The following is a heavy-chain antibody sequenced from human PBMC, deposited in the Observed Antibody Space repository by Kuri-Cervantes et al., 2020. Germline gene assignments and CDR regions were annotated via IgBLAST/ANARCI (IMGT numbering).Heavy chain of an antibody. V-gene: IGHV1-2*02. J-gene: IGHJ5*02. CDR1: GYTFTAHV. CDR3: ARDRGLYGMYNWFDP. Sequence: ASVKVSCKTSGYTFTAHVITWVRQAPGQGLEWMGWINPNGGGTHYAQSFQGRVTMTRDKSTSTAYMELSRLRSDDTAVYYCARDRGLYGMYNWFDPWGQGTLVTVSS. D-gene: IGHD3-10*01. CDR2: INPNGGGT.